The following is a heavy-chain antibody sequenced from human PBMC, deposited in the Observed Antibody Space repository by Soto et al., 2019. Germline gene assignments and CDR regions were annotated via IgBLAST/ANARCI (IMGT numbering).Heavy chain of an antibody. CDR2: MNADGGNT. CDR3: ARDRRSSWPRDY. J-gene: IGHJ4*02. Sequence: QVQLVQSGAEVKKPGASVKGSCKASGYTFTNYDINWVRQATGQGLEWMGWMNADGGNTGYAQKFQGRVTMTRNTSISTAYMELSSLRSEDTAVYYCARDRRSSWPRDYWGQGTLVTVSS. V-gene: IGHV1-8*01. CDR1: GYTFTNYD. D-gene: IGHD6-13*01.